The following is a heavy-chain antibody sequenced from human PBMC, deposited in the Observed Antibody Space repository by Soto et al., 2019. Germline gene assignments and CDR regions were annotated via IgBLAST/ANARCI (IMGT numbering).Heavy chain of an antibody. V-gene: IGHV4-39*01. J-gene: IGHJ6*02. CDR1: GGSISSSSYY. Sequence: SETLSLTCTVSGGSISSSSYYWGWIRQPPGKGLEWIGSIYYSGSTYYNPSLKSRVTISVDTSKNQFSLKLSSVTAADTAVYYCARRSSGPYYYGTDVWGQGTTVTVSS. CDR2: IYYSGST. CDR3: ARRSSGPYYYGTDV. D-gene: IGHD6-19*01.